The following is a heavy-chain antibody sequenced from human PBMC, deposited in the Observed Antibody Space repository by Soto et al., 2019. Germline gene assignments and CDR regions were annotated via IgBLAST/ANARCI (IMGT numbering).Heavy chain of an antibody. CDR3: VRDQYSGYDFAL. J-gene: IGHJ5*02. Sequence: SETLSLTCSVSGASIAGGSYYCSWVRQPPGKGLEWIGYIPSRGRPFYNPSRTSRGTISADSSKNQLSMQLTSVTAADTAVYYCVRDQYSGYDFALWGQGNLVPVSS. D-gene: IGHD5-12*01. V-gene: IGHV4-30-4*01. CDR2: IPSRGRP. CDR1: GASIAGGSYY.